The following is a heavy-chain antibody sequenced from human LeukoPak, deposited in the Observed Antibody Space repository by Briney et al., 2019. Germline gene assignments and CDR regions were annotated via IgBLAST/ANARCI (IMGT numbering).Heavy chain of an antibody. CDR1: GGSISSSNW. J-gene: IGHJ4*02. V-gene: IGHV4-4*02. CDR2: IYHSGSS. CDR3: ASLAVAGVDYAG. Sequence: PSGTLSLTCAVSGGSISSSNWWSWVRQPPGKGLEWIGEIYHSGSSNYNPSLKSRVTISLDKSKNQFSLKLTSVTAADSAVYYCASLAVAGVDYAGWGQGTLVTVPS. D-gene: IGHD6-19*01.